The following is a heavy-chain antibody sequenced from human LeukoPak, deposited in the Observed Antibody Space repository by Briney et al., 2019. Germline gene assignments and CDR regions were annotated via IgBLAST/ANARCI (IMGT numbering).Heavy chain of an antibody. V-gene: IGHV4-59*08. CDR2: IYYSGST. Sequence: PSETLSLTCTVSGGPISSYYWSWIRQPPGKGLEWIGYIYYSGSTNYNPSLKSRVTISVDTSKNQFSLKLSSVTAADTAVYYCARHEASRARLDYWGQGILVTVSS. CDR1: GGPISSYY. CDR3: ARHEASRARLDY. J-gene: IGHJ4*02.